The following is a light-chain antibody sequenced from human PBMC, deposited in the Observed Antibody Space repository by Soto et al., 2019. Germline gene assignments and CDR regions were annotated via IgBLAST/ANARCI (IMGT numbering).Light chain of an antibody. V-gene: IGKV1-12*01. J-gene: IGKJ3*01. CDR2: AAS. Sequence: DIQMTQSPSSVSASVGERVTMTCRASQGIGCWLAWYQQKPGKAPKLLIYAASSLHSGVPSRLSGSGSGTDFTLTISSLQPEDFATDYCQQANSFPFTFGPGTKVDIK. CDR1: QGIGCW. CDR3: QQANSFPFT.